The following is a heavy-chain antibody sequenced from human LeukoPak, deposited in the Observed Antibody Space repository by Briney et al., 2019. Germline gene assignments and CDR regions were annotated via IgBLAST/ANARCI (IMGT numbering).Heavy chain of an antibody. Sequence: GESLKISCQGSGYSFTSYWIGWVRQLPGKGLEWMGIIYPGDSDTRYSPSFQGQVTISADKSISTAYLQWSSLKASDTAMYYCARRYSGSYRYMDVWGKGTTVTVSS. CDR3: ARRYSGSYRYMDV. J-gene: IGHJ6*03. CDR1: GYSFTSYW. D-gene: IGHD1-26*01. V-gene: IGHV5-51*01. CDR2: IYPGDSDT.